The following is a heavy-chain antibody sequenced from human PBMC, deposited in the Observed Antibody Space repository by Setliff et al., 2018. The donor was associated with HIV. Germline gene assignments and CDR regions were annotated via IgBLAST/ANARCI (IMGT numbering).Heavy chain of an antibody. CDR2: IYTSGST. J-gene: IGHJ4*02. CDR1: GGSISSGSYY. D-gene: IGHD3-10*01. V-gene: IGHV4-61*09. Sequence: SETLSLTCTVSGGSISSGSYYWSWIRQPAGKGLEWIGHIYTSGSTNYNPSLKSRVTMSVDTSKNQFSLKLSSVTAADTAVYYCARAHPSGGFDYWGQGTLVTVSS. CDR3: ARAHPSGGFDY.